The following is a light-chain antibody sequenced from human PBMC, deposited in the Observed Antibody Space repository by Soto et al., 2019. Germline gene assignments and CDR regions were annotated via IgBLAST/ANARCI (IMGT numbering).Light chain of an antibody. CDR2: KDS. Sequence: SYELTQPPSASVSPGQTARITCSGDALPKQYAYWYQQKPGQAPVLVIYKDSERPSGIPERFSGSSSGTTVTLTISGVQAEDEADYYCQSADSSGTYQVFGTGTKLTVL. CDR1: ALPKQY. V-gene: IGLV3-25*03. J-gene: IGLJ1*01. CDR3: QSADSSGTYQV.